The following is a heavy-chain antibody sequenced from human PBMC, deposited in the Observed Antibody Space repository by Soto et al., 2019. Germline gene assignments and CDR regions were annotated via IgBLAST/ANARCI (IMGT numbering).Heavy chain of an antibody. CDR3: ARDCDYNYFDY. D-gene: IGHD4-17*01. CDR1: RFTFSRYG. J-gene: IGHJ4*02. V-gene: IGHV3-33*01. CDR2: IWYDGSNK. Sequence: QVQLVESGGGVVQPGRSLRLSCAASRFTFSRYGMHWVRQAPGKGLEWVAIIWYDGSNKYYADSVKGRFTISRDDSKNTVYLQMNSLRAEDTAVYYCARDCDYNYFDYWGQGTLVTVSS.